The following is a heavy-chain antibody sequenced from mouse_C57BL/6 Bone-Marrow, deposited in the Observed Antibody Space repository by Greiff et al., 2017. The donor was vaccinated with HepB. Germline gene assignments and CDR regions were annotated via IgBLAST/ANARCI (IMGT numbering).Heavy chain of an antibody. Sequence: VHVKQSGPELVKPGDSVKISCKASGYSFTGYFMNWVMQSHGKSLEWIGRINPYNGDTFYNQKFKGKATLTVDKSSSTAHMELRSLTSEDSAVYYCARGGYYYVSGFAYWGQGTLVTVSA. J-gene: IGHJ3*01. D-gene: IGHD1-1*01. CDR3: ARGGYYYVSGFAY. V-gene: IGHV1-20*01. CDR2: INPYNGDT. CDR1: GYSFTGYF.